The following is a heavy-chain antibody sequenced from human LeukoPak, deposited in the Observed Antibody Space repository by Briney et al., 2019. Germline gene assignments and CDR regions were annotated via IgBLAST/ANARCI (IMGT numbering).Heavy chain of an antibody. CDR1: RGSINSSSYY. CDR3: ARHGYYYYYGMDV. Sequence: SETLSLTCTVSRGSINSSSYYWGWLRQPPGKGLERLGSNYYSESTYYNPSLQSRVTLSVDTSKNQFSLKLSSVTAADTALYYCARHGYYYYYGMDVWGQGTTVTVSS. CDR2: NYYSEST. J-gene: IGHJ6*02. V-gene: IGHV4-39*01.